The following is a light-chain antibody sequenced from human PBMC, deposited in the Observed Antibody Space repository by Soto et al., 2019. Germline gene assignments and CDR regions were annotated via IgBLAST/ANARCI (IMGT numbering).Light chain of an antibody. CDR2: EVS. V-gene: IGLV2-8*01. CDR3: SSYAGSNNYV. J-gene: IGLJ7*01. Sequence: QSVLTQPPSASGSPGQSVTISCTGTSSDVGGYNYVSWYQQHPGKGPKLMIYEVSKRPSGVPDRFSGSKSGNTASLTVSGLQAEDEADYYCSSYAGSNNYVFGTGTQLTVL. CDR1: SSDVGGYNY.